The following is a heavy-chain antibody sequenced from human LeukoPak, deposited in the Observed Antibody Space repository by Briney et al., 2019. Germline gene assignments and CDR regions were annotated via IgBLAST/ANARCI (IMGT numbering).Heavy chain of an antibody. J-gene: IGHJ4*02. CDR3: VRENFADLFDY. V-gene: IGHV3-48*01. Sequence: GGSLRLSCAASGVTLSTDNMHWVRQAPGKGLECISYVSSSSSTIYNADSVKGRFTISSDNAKNSLFLQRNIAKAEDTAVYYCVRENFADLFDYWGQGTLVTVSS. CDR2: VSSSSSTI. CDR1: GVTLSTDN. D-gene: IGHD1-7*01.